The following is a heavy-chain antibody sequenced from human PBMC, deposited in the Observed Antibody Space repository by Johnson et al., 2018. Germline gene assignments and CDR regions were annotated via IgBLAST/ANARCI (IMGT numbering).Heavy chain of an antibody. Sequence: VQLVESGGGLVKXGGSXRLXCAASGFTFSNAWMNWVRQAPGKGLEWVGRIKSKTDGGTTDYAAPVKGRFTISRDDSKNTLYLQLNSLKTEDTAGYYCTTANTYYDFWSGYYTHGNAFDIWGQGTMVTVSS. J-gene: IGHJ3*02. D-gene: IGHD3-3*01. CDR1: GFTFSNAW. CDR2: IKSKTDGGTT. CDR3: TTANTYYDFWSGYYTHGNAFDI. V-gene: IGHV3-15*07.